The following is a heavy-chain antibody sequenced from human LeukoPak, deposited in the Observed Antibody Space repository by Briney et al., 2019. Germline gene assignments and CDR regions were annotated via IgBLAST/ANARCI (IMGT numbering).Heavy chain of an antibody. J-gene: IGHJ4*02. CDR3: ARDAQRGFDYSNSLEY. Sequence: PGGSLRLSCAASGFTYSHCGMHWVRQAPGKGLGWVAVIWSDATEKYYGDAVKGRFTISRDNSRNTLYLQMNSLRVEDTAVYYCARDAQRGFDYSNSLEYWGQGTLVTVSS. CDR1: GFTYSHCG. CDR2: IWSDATEK. D-gene: IGHD4-11*01. V-gene: IGHV3-33*08.